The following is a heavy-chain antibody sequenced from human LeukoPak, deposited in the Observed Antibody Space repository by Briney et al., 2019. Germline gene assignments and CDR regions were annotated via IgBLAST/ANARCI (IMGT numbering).Heavy chain of an antibody. J-gene: IGHJ3*02. D-gene: IGHD3-22*01. V-gene: IGHV4-39*07. CDR2: IYYSGST. CDR1: GGSISSSSYY. CDR3: ARLADYDSSFDAFDI. Sequence: KPSETLSLTCTVSGGSISSSSYYWGWIRQPPGKGLEWIGSIYYSGSTYYDPSLKSRVTISVDTSKNQFSLKLSSVTAADTAVYYCARLADYDSSFDAFDIWGQGTMVTVSS.